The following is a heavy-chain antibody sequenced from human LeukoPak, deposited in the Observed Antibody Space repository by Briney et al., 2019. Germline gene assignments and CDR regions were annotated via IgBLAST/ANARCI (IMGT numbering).Heavy chain of an antibody. CDR3: AKSSYYDFWSGYYPYYYYYGMDV. J-gene: IGHJ6*02. V-gene: IGHV3-23*01. D-gene: IGHD3-3*01. Sequence: GGSLRLSCAASGFTFSSYAMSWVRQAPGKGLEWVSATSGSGGSTYYADSVKGRFTISRDNSKNTLYLQMNSLRAEDTAVYYCAKSSYYDFWSGYYPYYYYYGMDVWGQGTTVTVSS. CDR2: TSGSGGST. CDR1: GFTFSSYA.